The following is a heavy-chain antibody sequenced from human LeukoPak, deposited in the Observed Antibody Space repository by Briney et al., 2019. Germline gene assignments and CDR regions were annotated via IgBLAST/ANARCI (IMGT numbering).Heavy chain of an antibody. J-gene: IGHJ6*02. CDR2: INHNGNVN. CDR1: GFTFSSYW. D-gene: IGHD3-16*01. V-gene: IGHV3-7*03. CDR3: ARGGGLDV. Sequence: GGSLRLSCAASGFTFSSYWMNWARQAPGKGLEWVASINHNGNVNYYVDSVKGRFTISRDNAKNSLYLQMSNLIAEDTAVYFCARGGGLDVWGQGATVTVSS.